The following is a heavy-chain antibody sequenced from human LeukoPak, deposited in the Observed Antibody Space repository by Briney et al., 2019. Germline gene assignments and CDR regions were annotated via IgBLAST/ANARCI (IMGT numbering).Heavy chain of an antibody. CDR1: GFTFSSYS. Sequence: PGGSLRLSCAASGFTFSSYSMSWVRQAPGKGLEWVSSISSSSSIYYAGSVRGRFTISRDNAKNSLYLQMNSLRAEDTAVYFCARDSSGWSRDYWGQGTLVTVSS. J-gene: IGHJ4*02. D-gene: IGHD6-19*01. CDR2: ISSSSSI. V-gene: IGHV3-21*01. CDR3: ARDSSGWSRDY.